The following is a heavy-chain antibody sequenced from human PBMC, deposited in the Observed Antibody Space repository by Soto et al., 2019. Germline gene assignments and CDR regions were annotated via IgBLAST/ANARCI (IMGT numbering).Heavy chain of an antibody. CDR2: ISYDGSNK. D-gene: IGHD1-7*01. V-gene: IGHV3-30*18. J-gene: IGHJ6*02. CDR1: GFTFSSYG. CDR3: AKGGRLELRHYYGMDV. Sequence: PGGSLRLSCAASGFTFSSYGMHWVRQAPGKGLEWVAVISYDGSNKYYADSVKGRFTISRDNSKNTLYLQMNSLRAEDTAVYYCAKGGRLELRHYYGMDVWGQGTTVTVSS.